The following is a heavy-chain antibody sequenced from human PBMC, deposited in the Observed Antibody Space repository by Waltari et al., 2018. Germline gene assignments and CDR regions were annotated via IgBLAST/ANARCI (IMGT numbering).Heavy chain of an antibody. CDR1: GFTFSSSW. V-gene: IGHV3-7*01. Sequence: EVQVVESGGGLVQPGESLSLSCAASGFTFSSSWMSWVRQPPGKGLEWVANIKYDGSEEYYVDSVKGRFTISRDNAKNSLYLQMNSLRVEDTAVYYCARDPERGALDYWGQGTLVAVSS. CDR2: IKYDGSEE. J-gene: IGHJ4*02. D-gene: IGHD1-26*01. CDR3: ARDPERGALDY.